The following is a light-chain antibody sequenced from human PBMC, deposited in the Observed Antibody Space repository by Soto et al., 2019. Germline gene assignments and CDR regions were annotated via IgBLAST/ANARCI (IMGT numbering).Light chain of an antibody. Sequence: EIVLTQSPGTLSLSPGERATLSCRASQSVSSSYLAWYQHKPGQAPRLLIYGASSRATGIPDGFSGSGSGTDFTLTIRSMEPEGFAVYYCQQYGSSPHTFGHGTKLESK. CDR3: QQYGSSPHT. J-gene: IGKJ2*01. CDR1: QSVSSSY. V-gene: IGKV3-20*01. CDR2: GAS.